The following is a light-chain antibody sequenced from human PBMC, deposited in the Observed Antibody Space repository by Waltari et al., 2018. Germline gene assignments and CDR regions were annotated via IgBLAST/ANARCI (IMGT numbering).Light chain of an antibody. CDR2: GAS. CDR1: QHISSN. CDR3: QQYNSWPPKNT. Sequence: EIVMTQSPATLPVSPGERATLSCRASQHISSNLAWYQQKPGQAPRFLIYGASTRATGIPARFSCSGSGTEFTLTISSLQSEDFALYYCQQYNSWPPKNTFGQGTKLEIK. J-gene: IGKJ2*01. V-gene: IGKV3-15*01.